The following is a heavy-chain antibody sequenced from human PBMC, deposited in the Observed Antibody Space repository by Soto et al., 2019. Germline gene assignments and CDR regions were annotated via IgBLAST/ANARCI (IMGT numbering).Heavy chain of an antibody. J-gene: IGHJ4*02. V-gene: IGHV3-21*02. Sequence: EVQVVESGGGLVKPGGSLRLACAASGFPFSSFSWNWVRQAPGKGLEWVSSISPGGNSVYYADSVKGRFTISRDNAKNSLYLQMNNLRAEDAAVYYCARPRGPRGYDLIDYWGQGTLVNVSS. CDR2: ISPGGNSV. CDR3: ARPRGPRGYDLIDY. CDR1: GFPFSSFS. D-gene: IGHD5-12*01.